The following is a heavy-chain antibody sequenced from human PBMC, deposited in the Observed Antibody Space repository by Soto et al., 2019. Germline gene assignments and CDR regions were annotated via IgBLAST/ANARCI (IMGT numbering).Heavy chain of an antibody. J-gene: IGHJ4*02. D-gene: IGHD3-16*01. V-gene: IGHV3-30*18. Sequence: QVQLVESGGGVVQPGRSLRLSCAASGFTFSSYGMHWVRQAPGKGLEWVAVISYDGSNKYYADSVKGRFTISRDNSKNTLYLQMNSLRAEDTAVYYCAKGAGGEYWGQGTLVTVSS. CDR2: ISYDGSNK. CDR1: GFTFSSYG. CDR3: AKGAGGEY.